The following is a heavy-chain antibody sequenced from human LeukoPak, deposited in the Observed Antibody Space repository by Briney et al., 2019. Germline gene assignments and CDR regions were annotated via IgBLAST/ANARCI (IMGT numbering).Heavy chain of an antibody. CDR3: ARGVTMIVVVIHDWYFDL. J-gene: IGHJ2*01. D-gene: IGHD3-22*01. CDR1: GGSISSSSYY. Sequence: SETLSLTCTVSGGSISSSSYYWGWIRQPPGKGLEWIGSIYYTRSTYYNPSLKSRVTISVDTSKDQFSLKLTSVTAADTAVYYCARGVTMIVVVIHDWYFDLWGRGTLVTVSS. CDR2: IYYTRST. V-gene: IGHV4-39*01.